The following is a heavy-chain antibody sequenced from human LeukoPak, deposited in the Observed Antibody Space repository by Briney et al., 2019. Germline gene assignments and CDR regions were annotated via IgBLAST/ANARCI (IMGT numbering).Heavy chain of an antibody. CDR3: ARDSSSWYNWFDP. CDR1: GGSISSYY. J-gene: IGHJ5*02. D-gene: IGHD6-13*01. Sequence: SETLSLTCTVSGGSISSYYWSWIRQPPGKGLEWIGYIYYSGSTNYNPSLKSRVTISVDTSKNQFSLKLSSVTAADTAVYYCARDSSSWYNWFDPWGQGTLVTVSS. CDR2: IYYSGST. V-gene: IGHV4-59*01.